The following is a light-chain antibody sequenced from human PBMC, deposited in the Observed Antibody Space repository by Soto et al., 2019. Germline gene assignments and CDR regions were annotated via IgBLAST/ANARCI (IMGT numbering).Light chain of an antibody. CDR1: QGISHY. CDR2: AAS. CDR3: HRYDSAPFT. V-gene: IGKV1-27*01. Sequence: DIQMTQSPSSLSASVGDRVTITCRASQGISHYLAWFQQKPGKVPKVLIYAASTLQSGVPSRFSAGGSGTDFTLTISSPQPEDVATYYCHRYDSAPFTFGPGTKVDIK. J-gene: IGKJ3*01.